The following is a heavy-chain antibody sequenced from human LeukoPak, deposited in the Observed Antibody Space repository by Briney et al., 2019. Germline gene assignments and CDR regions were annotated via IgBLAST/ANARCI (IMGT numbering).Heavy chain of an antibody. D-gene: IGHD1-14*01. V-gene: IGHV4-39*07. CDR3: ARGPDHNGPGFAY. CDR2: IYYSGST. CDR1: GGSISSSSYY. Sequence: SETLSLTCTVSGGSISSSSYYWGWIRQPPGKGLEWIGSIYYSGSTYYNPSLKSRVTISVDTSKNQFSLKLSSVTAADTAVYYCARGPDHNGPGFAYWGQGTLVTVSS. J-gene: IGHJ4*02.